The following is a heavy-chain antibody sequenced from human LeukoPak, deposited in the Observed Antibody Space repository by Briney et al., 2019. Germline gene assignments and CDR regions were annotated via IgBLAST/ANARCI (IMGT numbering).Heavy chain of an antibody. Sequence: GGSLRLSCAASGFTLSRYEMNWVRHAPGKGLEWVSYISSSGSTIYYADSVKGGFTLSRDNAKNSLYLQMNRLSAEETAVYYCARIAADDYYYYYGMDVWGQGTTVTVSS. CDR1: GFTLSRYE. D-gene: IGHD6-13*01. J-gene: IGHJ6*02. CDR2: ISSSGSTI. CDR3: ARIAADDYYYYYGMDV. V-gene: IGHV3-48*03.